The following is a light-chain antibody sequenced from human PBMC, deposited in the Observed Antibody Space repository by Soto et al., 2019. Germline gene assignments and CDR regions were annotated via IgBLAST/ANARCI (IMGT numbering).Light chain of an antibody. Sequence: EIVMTQSPATVSVSPGERATLSCRASQSVSSNLAWYQQNPGQAPRLLIYGASTRATGIPARFSGSGSGTEFTLTISSLQSEDFAVYYCQQHNNWPPYTFGQGTKLEIK. CDR2: GAS. CDR3: QQHNNWPPYT. CDR1: QSVSSN. V-gene: IGKV3-15*01. J-gene: IGKJ2*01.